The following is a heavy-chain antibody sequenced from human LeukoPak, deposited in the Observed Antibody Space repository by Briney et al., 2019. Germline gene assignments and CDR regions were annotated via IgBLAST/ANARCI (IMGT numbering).Heavy chain of an antibody. CDR1: GFIFSTYN. CDR2: ISYDGNNK. Sequence: GRSLGLSCAASGFIFSTYNMHWVRQAPGKGLAWVASISYDGNNKNYADSVKGRFTVSRDNSKNTLYLQMNSLSAEDTAVYYCARDQDGYWGQGTLVTVSS. J-gene: IGHJ4*02. V-gene: IGHV3-30-3*01. CDR3: ARDQDGY.